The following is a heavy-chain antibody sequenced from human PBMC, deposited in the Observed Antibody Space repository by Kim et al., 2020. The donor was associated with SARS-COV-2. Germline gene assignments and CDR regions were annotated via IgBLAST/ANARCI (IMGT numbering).Heavy chain of an antibody. J-gene: IGHJ6*02. Sequence: ASVKVSCKASGYTFTSYAMHWVRQAPGQRLEWMGWINAGNGNTKYSQKFQGRVTITRDTSASTAYMELSSLRSEDTAVYYCARDGGDCSSTSCYGGPYYYGMDVWGQGTTVTVSS. CDR2: INAGNGNT. D-gene: IGHD2-2*01. CDR1: GYTFTSYA. V-gene: IGHV1-3*01. CDR3: ARDGGDCSSTSCYGGPYYYGMDV.